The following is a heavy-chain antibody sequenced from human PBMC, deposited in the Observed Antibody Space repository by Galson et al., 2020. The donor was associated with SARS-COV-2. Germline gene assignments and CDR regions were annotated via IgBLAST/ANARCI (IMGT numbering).Heavy chain of an antibody. Sequence: SETLSLTCTVSGGSISSPTYYWDWIRQPPGQGLEWVGSLYYTGSTYYNPSLRSRVTISVDTSKNQFSLKLSSVTAADTAVYYCARRWDTKGKNWFDPWGQGTLVTVAS. CDR2: LYYTGST. V-gene: IGHV4-39*07. CDR1: GGSISSPTYY. J-gene: IGHJ5*02. D-gene: IGHD1-26*01. CDR3: ARRWDTKGKNWFDP.